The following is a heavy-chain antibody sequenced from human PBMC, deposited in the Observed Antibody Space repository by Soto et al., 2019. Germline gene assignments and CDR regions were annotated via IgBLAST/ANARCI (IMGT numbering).Heavy chain of an antibody. Sequence: QVQLVQSGAEVKKPGSSVKVSCKASGGTFSSYAISWVRQAPGQGLEWMGGIIPIFGTANYAQKFQGRVTITADXXTSTAXMEXXSLXXXXXXXXYXXXXXXXXXXXXXFDXWGQGTLVTVSS. CDR2: IIPIFGTA. CDR1: GGTFSSYA. D-gene: IGHD2-8*02. CDR3: XXXXXXXXXXXXFDX. V-gene: IGHV1-69*12. J-gene: IGHJ5*02.